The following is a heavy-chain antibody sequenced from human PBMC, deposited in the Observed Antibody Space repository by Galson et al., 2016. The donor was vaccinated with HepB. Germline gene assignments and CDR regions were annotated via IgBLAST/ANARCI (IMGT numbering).Heavy chain of an antibody. V-gene: IGHV3-23*01. CDR3: AKAGDGSSPGCYFDY. D-gene: IGHD2-2*01. CDR2: ISGAGDST. J-gene: IGHJ4*02. CDR1: GFTFSNYA. Sequence: SLRLSCAASGFTFSNYAMNWVRQAPGKGLEWVSTISGAGDSTYYADSVKGRFTISRDKSKNTLYLQVDSLRAEDTAVYYCAKAGDGSSPGCYFDYWGQGTLVTVSS.